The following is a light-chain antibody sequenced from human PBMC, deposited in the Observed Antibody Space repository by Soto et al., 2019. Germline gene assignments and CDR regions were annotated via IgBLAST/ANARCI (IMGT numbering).Light chain of an antibody. CDR3: QAWVSSTVV. Sequence: SYELTQPPSVSVSPGQTATITCSGDKLGDKYACWYQQKPGQSPVLVIYQDIKRPSEIPERFSGSNSGNTATLTISGTQAMDEADYYCQAWVSSTVVFGGGTQLTVL. J-gene: IGLJ2*01. CDR1: KLGDKY. V-gene: IGLV3-1*01. CDR2: QDI.